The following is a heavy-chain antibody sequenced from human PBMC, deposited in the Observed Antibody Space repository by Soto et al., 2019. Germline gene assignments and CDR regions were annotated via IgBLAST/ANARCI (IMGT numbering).Heavy chain of an antibody. CDR3: ARGSKDSYPGSRIFDF. CDR1: RFTFSSYA. CDR2: ITDTGGDA. Sequence: PWGPLRLSCAASRFTFSSYAMSWVRQAPGEGLEWVSTITDTGGDAKYADSVRGRFNISRDNSKKTLYLQMSSLRADDSAVYFCARGSKDSYPGSRIFDFSGGGTIVSISA. J-gene: IGHJ4*02. V-gene: IGHV3-23*01. D-gene: IGHD2-15*01.